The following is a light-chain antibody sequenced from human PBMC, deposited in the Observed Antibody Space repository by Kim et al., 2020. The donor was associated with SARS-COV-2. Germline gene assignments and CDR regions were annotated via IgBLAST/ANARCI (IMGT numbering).Light chain of an antibody. CDR3: QVWDSSSDHP. CDR2: YDS. J-gene: IGLJ2*01. Sequence: VAPGKTARITCGGNNIGSKSVHWYQQKPGQAPVLVIYYDSDRPSGIPERFSGSNSGNTATLTISRVEAGDEADYYCQVWDSSSDHPIGGGTKLTVL. CDR1: NIGSKS. V-gene: IGLV3-21*04.